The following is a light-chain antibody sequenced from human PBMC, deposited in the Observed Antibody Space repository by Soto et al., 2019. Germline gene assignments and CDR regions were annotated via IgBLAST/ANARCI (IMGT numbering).Light chain of an antibody. CDR2: DAS. V-gene: IGKV3-11*01. CDR1: QSVSSY. J-gene: IGKJ2*01. CDR3: QQRSNWPSYT. Sequence: EIVLTQSPATLSLSPGERATLSCRASQSVSSYLAWYQQKPGQAPRLLIYDASNRATGIPARFSGSGSGTDFTITISGLEPEDFAVYYCQQRSNWPSYTFGQGTKLEIK.